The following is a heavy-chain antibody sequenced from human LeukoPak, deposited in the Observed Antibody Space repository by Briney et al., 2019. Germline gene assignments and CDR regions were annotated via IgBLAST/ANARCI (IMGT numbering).Heavy chain of an antibody. CDR1: GGSISSSSYY. Sequence: SETLSLTCTVSGGSISSSSYYWGWIRQPPGKGLEWIGSIYYSGSTYYNPSLKSRVTISVDTSKNQFSLKLSSVTAADTAVYYCANLLIADTPIDDWSQGNLVTVYS. V-gene: IGHV4-39*01. CDR3: ANLLIADTPIDD. CDR2: IYYSGST. J-gene: IGHJ4*02. D-gene: IGHD2/OR15-2a*01.